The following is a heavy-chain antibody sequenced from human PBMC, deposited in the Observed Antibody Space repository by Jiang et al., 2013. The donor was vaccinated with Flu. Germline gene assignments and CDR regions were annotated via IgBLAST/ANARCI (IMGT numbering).Heavy chain of an antibody. CDR1: GYTFVTHG. CDR2: ISGYNGNT. V-gene: IGHV1-18*01. D-gene: IGHD2-15*01. CDR3: ARDPRGGGSVMDV. J-gene: IGHJ6*03. Sequence: SGAEVKKPGASVKVSCKASGYTFVTHGISWVRQAPGQGLEWMGWISGYNGNTNYAQKLQGRVSMTTDTSTSTAYMELMSLTSDDTAVYYCARDPRGGGSVMDVWGKGPRSP.